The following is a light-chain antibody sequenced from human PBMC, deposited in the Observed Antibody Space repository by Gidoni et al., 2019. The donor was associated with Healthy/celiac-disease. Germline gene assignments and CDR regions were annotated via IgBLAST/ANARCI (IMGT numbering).Light chain of an antibody. J-gene: IGKJ4*01. CDR2: DAS. Sequence: DIVLTQSPATLSLSPGERATLSCRASQSVSSYLAWYQQKPGQAPRLLIYDASNRATGIPARFSGRGSGTDCTLTISSLEPEDFAVYYCQQRSNWPPALTFGGGTKVEIK. V-gene: IGKV3-11*01. CDR3: QQRSNWPPALT. CDR1: QSVSSY.